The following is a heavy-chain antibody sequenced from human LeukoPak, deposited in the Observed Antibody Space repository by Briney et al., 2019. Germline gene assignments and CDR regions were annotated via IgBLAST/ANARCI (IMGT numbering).Heavy chain of an antibody. J-gene: IGHJ4*02. V-gene: IGHV3-30*02. CDR3: AKDSVYCSGTSCYTGLDY. CDR1: GFTFSSYG. Sequence: GGSLRLSCAASGFTFSSYGMHWVRQAPGKGLEWVAFIRYDGSNKYYADSVKGRFTISRDNSKNTLYLQMNSLRAEDTAVYYCAKDSVYCSGTSCYTGLDYWGQGTLVTVSS. CDR2: IRYDGSNK. D-gene: IGHD2-2*02.